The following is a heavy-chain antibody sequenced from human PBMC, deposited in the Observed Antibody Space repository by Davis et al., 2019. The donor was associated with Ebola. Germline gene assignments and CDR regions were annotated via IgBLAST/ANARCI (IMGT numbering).Heavy chain of an antibody. D-gene: IGHD3-10*01. CDR1: GGSISSGGYY. J-gene: IGHJ4*02. CDR3: ARRWRTITMVQGVTPFDY. Sequence: MPSETLSLTCTVSGGSISSGGYYWSWIRQHPGKGLEWIGYIYYSGSTYYNPSLKSRVTISVDTSKNQFSLKLSSVTAADTAVYYCARRWRTITMVQGVTPFDYWGQGTLVTVSS. V-gene: IGHV4-31*03. CDR2: IYYSGST.